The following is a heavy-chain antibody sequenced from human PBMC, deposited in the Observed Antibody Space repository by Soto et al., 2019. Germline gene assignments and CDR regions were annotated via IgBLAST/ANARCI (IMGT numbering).Heavy chain of an antibody. D-gene: IGHD3-9*01. CDR1: GYTFTGYY. CDR2: IKSFNGDT. CDR3: ARVVSPYYDVLTGNWFDP. J-gene: IGHJ5*02. Sequence: QVQLVQSGAEVKEPGASVKVSCKASGYTFTGYYMHWARQAPGQGLEWMGWIKSFNGDTNYAQKFQGRVTLTRDTSISTVYMELSRLKSDDTAVYYCARVVSPYYDVLTGNWFDPWGQGTLVTVSS. V-gene: IGHV1-2*02.